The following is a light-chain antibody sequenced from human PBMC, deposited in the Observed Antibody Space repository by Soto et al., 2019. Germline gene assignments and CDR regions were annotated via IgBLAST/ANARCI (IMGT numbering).Light chain of an antibody. CDR1: NTDVGGSNY. V-gene: IGLV2-14*01. Sequence: QSALTQPASVSGSPGQSITISCTGTNTDVGGSNYVSWYQQHPDKAPKLMIYEVSNRPSGVSNRFSGSKSGNTASLTISGLQAEDEADYYCSSFTSSNTLEGVFGTGTKVTVL. CDR2: EVS. CDR3: SSFTSSNTLEGV. J-gene: IGLJ1*01.